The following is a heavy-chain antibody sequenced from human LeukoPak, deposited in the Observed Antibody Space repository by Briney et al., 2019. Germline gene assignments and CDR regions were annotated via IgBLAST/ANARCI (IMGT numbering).Heavy chain of an antibody. D-gene: IGHD1-1*01. V-gene: IGHV4-4*07. CDR3: ARVAPLRTGRAFDI. CDR2: IYTSGST. J-gene: IGHJ3*02. CDR1: GGSIRNYY. Sequence: KPSETLSLTCTVSGGSIRNYYWSWIRQPAGKGLEWIGRIYTSGSTNYNPSLKSRVTMSVDTSKNQFSLNLTSVTAADTAVYYCARVAPLRTGRAFDIWGQGTMVTVSS.